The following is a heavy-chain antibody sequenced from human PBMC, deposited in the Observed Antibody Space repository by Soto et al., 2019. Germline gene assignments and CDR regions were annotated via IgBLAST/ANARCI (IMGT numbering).Heavy chain of an antibody. Sequence: GGSLRLSCAASGFTFSSYGMHWVRQAPGKGLEWVAVISYDGSNKYYADSVKGRFTISRDNSKNTLYLQMNSLRAEDTAVYYCAKDRLGLWFGEWRYYYYYGMDVWGQGTTVTVSS. CDR1: GFTFSSYG. CDR2: ISYDGSNK. J-gene: IGHJ6*02. CDR3: AKDRLGLWFGEWRYYYYYGMDV. V-gene: IGHV3-30*18. D-gene: IGHD3-10*01.